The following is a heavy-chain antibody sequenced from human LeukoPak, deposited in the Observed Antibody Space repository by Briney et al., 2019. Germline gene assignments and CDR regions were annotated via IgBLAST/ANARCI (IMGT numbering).Heavy chain of an antibody. Sequence: SETLSLTCAVYGGSFSGYYWSWIRQPAGKGLEWIGRIYRSGSTNYNPSLKSRVTMSVDTSKKQFSLKLSSVTAADTAVYYCARSGYSYGADAFDIWGQGTMVTVSS. J-gene: IGHJ3*02. D-gene: IGHD5-18*01. CDR3: ARSGYSYGADAFDI. CDR2: IYRSGST. V-gene: IGHV4-59*10. CDR1: GGSFSGYY.